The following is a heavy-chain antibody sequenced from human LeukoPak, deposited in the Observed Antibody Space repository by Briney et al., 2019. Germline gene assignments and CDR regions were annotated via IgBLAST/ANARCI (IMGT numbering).Heavy chain of an antibody. V-gene: IGHV4-34*01. D-gene: IGHD2-2*01. CDR3: ARREFCTSTSCSYSAFDI. CDR2: INHSGST. J-gene: IGHJ3*02. CDR1: GGSFSGYY. Sequence: SETLSLTCAVYGGSFSGYYWSWIRQPPGKGLEWIGEINHSGSTNYNPSLKRRVTISVDTSKNQFSLKLTSVTAADTALYYCARREFCTSTSCSYSAFDIWGQGTMVTVSS.